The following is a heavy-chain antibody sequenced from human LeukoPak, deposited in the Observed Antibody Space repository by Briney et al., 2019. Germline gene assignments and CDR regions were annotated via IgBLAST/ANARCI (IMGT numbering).Heavy chain of an antibody. D-gene: IGHD2-2*01. CDR2: IKSKTDGGTT. V-gene: IGHV3-15*01. CDR3: TTPYPVVPAEDY. J-gene: IGHJ4*02. CDR1: GFTFSNAW. Sequence: GGSLRLSCAASGFTFSNAWMSWVRQAPGKGLEWVGRIKSKTDGGTTDYAAPVKGRFTISRDDLKNTLYLQMNSLKTEDTAVYYCTTPYPVVPAEDYWGQGTLVTVSS.